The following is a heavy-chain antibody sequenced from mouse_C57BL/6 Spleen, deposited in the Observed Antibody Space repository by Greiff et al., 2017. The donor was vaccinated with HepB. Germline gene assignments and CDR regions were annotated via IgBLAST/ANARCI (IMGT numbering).Heavy chain of an antibody. CDR2: INPSNGGT. CDR1: GYTFTSSW. Sequence: VQLQQSGTELVKPGASVKLSCKASGYTFTSSWMHWVKQRPGQGLEWIGNINPSNGGTNYNEKFKSKATLTVDKSSSTAYMQRSSLTSEDSAVCYCARCGYYEVYAMDYWGQRTSVTGSS. D-gene: IGHD2-3*01. CDR3: ARCGYYEVYAMDY. J-gene: IGHJ4*01. V-gene: IGHV1-53*01.